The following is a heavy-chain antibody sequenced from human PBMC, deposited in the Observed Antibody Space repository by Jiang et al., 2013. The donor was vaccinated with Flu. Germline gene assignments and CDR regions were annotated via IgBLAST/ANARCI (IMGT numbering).Heavy chain of an antibody. CDR2: IYHSGST. CDR3: ARDIVRLRLGELSFLRFDP. D-gene: IGHD3-16*02. V-gene: IGHV4-4*02. CDR1: GGSISSSNW. Sequence: LLKPSGTLSLTCAVSGGSISSSNWWGWVRQPPGKGLEWIGEIYHSGSTNYNPSLKSRVTISVDKSKNQFSLKLSSVTAADTAVYYCARDIVRLRLGELSFLRFDPWGQGTLVTVSS. J-gene: IGHJ5*02.